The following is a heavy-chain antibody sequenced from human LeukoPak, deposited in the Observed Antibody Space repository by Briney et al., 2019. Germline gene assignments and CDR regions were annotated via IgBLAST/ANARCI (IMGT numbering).Heavy chain of an antibody. Sequence: GESLKISCKGSGYSFTSYWIGWVRQMPGKGLEWMGIVYPGDSDTRYSPSFQGQVTISADKSISTAYLQWSSLKASDTAMYYCARSQSSSITIFGVVIRTIDYWGQGTLVTVSS. CDR2: VYPGDSDT. CDR3: ARSQSSSITIFGVVIRTIDY. D-gene: IGHD3-3*01. V-gene: IGHV5-51*01. CDR1: GYSFTSYW. J-gene: IGHJ4*02.